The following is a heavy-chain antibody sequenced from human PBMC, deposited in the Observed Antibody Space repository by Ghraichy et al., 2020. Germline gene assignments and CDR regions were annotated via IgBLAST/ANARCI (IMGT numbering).Heavy chain of an antibody. CDR2: IKQHGGEQ. D-gene: IGHD3-16*01. J-gene: IGHJ3*01. Sequence: GGSLRLSCAASGFPFDRHYMSWVRQAPGKGLEWVANIKQHGGEQFYVDSVKGRFTISRDNAKNLVYLQMNSLRREDTAVYYCVRESVVVDPDVMDDAFDFWGQGTMVNVSS. V-gene: IGHV3-7*03. CDR1: GFPFDRHY. CDR3: VRESVVVDPDVMDDAFDF.